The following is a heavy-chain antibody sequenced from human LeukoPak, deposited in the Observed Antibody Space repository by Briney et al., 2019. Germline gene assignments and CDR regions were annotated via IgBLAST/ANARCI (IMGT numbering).Heavy chain of an antibody. CDR1: GYTFTDYY. Sequence: ASVKVSFKASGYTFTDYYVHWVRQAPGQGLEWMGWINPNSGGTNYAQKFQGRVTMTRDTSISTAYMELSRLRSDDTAVYYCAREGPIVGATHLVDYWGQGTLVTVSS. CDR3: AREGPIVGATHLVDY. V-gene: IGHV1-2*02. D-gene: IGHD1-26*01. J-gene: IGHJ4*02. CDR2: INPNSGGT.